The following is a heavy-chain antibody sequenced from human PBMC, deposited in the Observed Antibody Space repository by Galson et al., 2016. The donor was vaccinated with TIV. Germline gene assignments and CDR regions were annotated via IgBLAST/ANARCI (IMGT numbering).Heavy chain of an antibody. D-gene: IGHD2-21*01. CDR1: GYRFIGYY. Sequence: SVKVSCKASGYRFIGYYIHWVRQAPGRGPEWMGCINPGNGDTKYAQIFQGSVTLTWDTSVSTAYMELTGLRSDDTAVYFCAKESDWGVAEFDFWGQGTPVSVSS. CDR2: INPGNGDT. J-gene: IGHJ4*02. V-gene: IGHV1-2*02. CDR3: AKESDWGVAEFDF.